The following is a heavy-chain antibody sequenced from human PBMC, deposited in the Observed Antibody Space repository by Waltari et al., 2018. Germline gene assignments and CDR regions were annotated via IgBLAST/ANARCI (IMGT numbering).Heavy chain of an antibody. CDR3: ARVSVASCTVGRCPSWFDP. D-gene: IGHD2-15*01. J-gene: IGHJ5*02. V-gene: IGHV4-4*07. Sequence: QVQLQESGPGLVKPSETLSLTCTVSGGSINTYYWSWIRHPAGKGLEWIGRIYTSGSTNYNPSLKGRVAMSVDTSKNQFSLKLKSVTPADTAVYYCARVSVASCTVGRCPSWFDPWGQGTLVTVSS. CDR1: GGSINTYY. CDR2: IYTSGST.